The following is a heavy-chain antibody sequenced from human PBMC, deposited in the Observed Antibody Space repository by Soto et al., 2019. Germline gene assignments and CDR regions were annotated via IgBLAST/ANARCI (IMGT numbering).Heavy chain of an antibody. Sequence: QLQLQESGPGLVKPSETLSLTCTVSGGSISSSSYYWGWIRQPPGKGLEWIGSIYYSGSTYYNPSLKSRVTISVDPSKNQFSLKLSSVTAANTAVYYCARHPIRDYGDYVIAFDIWGQGTMVTVSS. D-gene: IGHD4-17*01. CDR1: GGSISSSSYY. V-gene: IGHV4-39*01. J-gene: IGHJ3*02. CDR2: IYYSGST. CDR3: ARHPIRDYGDYVIAFDI.